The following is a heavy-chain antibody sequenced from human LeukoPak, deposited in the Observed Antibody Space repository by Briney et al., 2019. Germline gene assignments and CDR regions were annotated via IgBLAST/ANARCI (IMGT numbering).Heavy chain of an antibody. D-gene: IGHD4-23*01. J-gene: IGHJ6*03. Sequence: GGSLRLSCAASGFTFSSYAMSWVRQAPGKGLEWVSAISGSGGSTYYADSVKGRFTISRDNAKNSLYLQMNSLRAEDTAVYYCARRGGVGYMDVWGKGTTVTVSS. CDR3: ARRGGVGYMDV. V-gene: IGHV3-23*01. CDR2: ISGSGGST. CDR1: GFTFSSYA.